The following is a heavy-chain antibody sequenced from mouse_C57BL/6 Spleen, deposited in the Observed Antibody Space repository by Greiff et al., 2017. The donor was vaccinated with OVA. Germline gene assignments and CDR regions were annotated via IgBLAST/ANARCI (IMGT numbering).Heavy chain of an antibody. J-gene: IGHJ4*01. D-gene: IGHD1-1*01. CDR2: IYPGSGST. CDR1: GYTFTSYW. CDR3: ARDLIYYGSFYAMDY. Sequence: QVQLQQPGAELVKPGASVKMSCKASGYTFTSYWITWVKQRPGQGLEWIGDIYPGSGSTNYNEKFKNKATLTVDTSSSTAYMQLSSLTSEDSAVYYCARDLIYYGSFYAMDYWGQGTSVTVSS. V-gene: IGHV1-55*01.